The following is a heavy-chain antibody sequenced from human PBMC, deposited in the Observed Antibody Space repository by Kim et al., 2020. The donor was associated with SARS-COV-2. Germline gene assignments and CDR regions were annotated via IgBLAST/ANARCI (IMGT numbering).Heavy chain of an antibody. CDR1: GFTFSSYG. CDR2: ISYDGSNK. J-gene: IGHJ6*01. Sequence: GGSLRLSCAASGFTFSSYGMHWVRQAPGKGLEWVAVISYDGSNKYYADSVKGRFTISRDNSKNTLYLQMNSLRDEDTAVYYCAKDGGYCSSTSCNQDYY. D-gene: IGHD2-2*01. V-gene: IGHV3-30*18. CDR3: AKDGGYCSSTSCNQDYY.